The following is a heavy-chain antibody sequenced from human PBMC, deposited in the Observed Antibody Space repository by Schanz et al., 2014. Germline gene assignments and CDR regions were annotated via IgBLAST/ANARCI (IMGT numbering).Heavy chain of an antibody. CDR1: RIIFGTYS. V-gene: IGHV3-21*01. CDR2: INSRSNFI. Sequence: EVQLVESGGGLVKPGGSLRLSCTASRIIFGTYSMNWIRQTPKGLEWVSSINSRSNFIYYPDSVQGRFTISRDNSKNTLFLQMSSLRAEDTAVYYCARDGDFDYWGQGTLVTVSS. J-gene: IGHJ4*02. CDR3: ARDGDFDY.